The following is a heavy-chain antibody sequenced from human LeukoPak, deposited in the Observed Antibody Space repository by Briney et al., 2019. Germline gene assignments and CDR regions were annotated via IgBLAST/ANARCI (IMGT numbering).Heavy chain of an antibody. V-gene: IGHV3-30*04. CDR2: ISYDGSNK. Sequence: PGGSLRLSCAASGFPFSSYAMHWVRQAPGKGLEWVAVISYDGSNKYYADSVKGRFTISRDNSKNTLYLQMNSLRAEDTAVYYCARARGVGDYWGQGTLVTVSS. CDR3: ARARGVGDY. J-gene: IGHJ4*02. CDR1: GFPFSSYA. D-gene: IGHD3-10*01.